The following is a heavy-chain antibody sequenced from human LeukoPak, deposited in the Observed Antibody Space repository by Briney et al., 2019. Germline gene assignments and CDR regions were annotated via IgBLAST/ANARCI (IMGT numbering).Heavy chain of an antibody. CDR1: GFSFRNYG. CDR3: ARDRGVSGNYYDY. D-gene: IGHD3-10*01. CDR2: IRSDSSYK. Sequence: SGGSLRLSCVASGFSFRNYGMHWVRQAPGKGLEWVTFIRSDSSYKYYADSVKGRFTTSRDNSKSTLDLQMNSLRPEDTALYYCARDRGVSGNYYDYWGQGPLVTVSS. V-gene: IGHV3-30*02. J-gene: IGHJ4*02.